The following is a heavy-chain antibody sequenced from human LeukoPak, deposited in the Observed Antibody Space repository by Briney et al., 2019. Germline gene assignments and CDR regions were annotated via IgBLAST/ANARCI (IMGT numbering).Heavy chain of an antibody. CDR3: ANWREGVRPDFES. V-gene: IGHV3-23*01. CDR1: GFTFSTYA. Sequence: GGSPRLSCAMSGFTFSTYAMSWVRQAPGKGLEWVSVVSGSGRTTSYADSVKGRFTISRDNSKSTMYVQINSLRVEDTAVYYYANWREGVRPDFESWGQGTLVTVSP. D-gene: IGHD3-3*01. J-gene: IGHJ4*02. CDR2: VSGSGRTT.